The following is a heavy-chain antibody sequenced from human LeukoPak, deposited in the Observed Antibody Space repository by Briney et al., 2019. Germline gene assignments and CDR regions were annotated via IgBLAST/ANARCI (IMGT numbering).Heavy chain of an antibody. CDR1: GYTFTSYY. CDR3: ARDRPMVRGVIRTYNWFDP. D-gene: IGHD3-10*01. V-gene: IGHV1-46*01. Sequence: ASVKVSCKASGYTFTSYYMHWVRQAPGQGLEWMGIINPSGGSTSYAQKFQGRVTMTRDMSTSTVYMELSSLRSEDTAVYYCARDRPMVRGVIRTYNWFDPWGQGTLVTVSS. CDR2: INPSGGST. J-gene: IGHJ5*02.